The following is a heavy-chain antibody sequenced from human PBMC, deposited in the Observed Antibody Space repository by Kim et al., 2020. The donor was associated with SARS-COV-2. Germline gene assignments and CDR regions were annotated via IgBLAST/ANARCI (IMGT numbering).Heavy chain of an antibody. J-gene: IGHJ6*02. D-gene: IGHD2-15*01. CDR2: ISSSSSYI. CDR3: ASERIGYCSGGSCYEGSYYYGMDV. CDR1: GFTFSSYS. Sequence: GGSLRLSCAASGFTFSSYSMNWVRQAPGKGLEWVSSISSSSSYIYYADSVKGRFTISRDNAKNSLYLQMNSLRAEDTAVYYCASERIGYCSGGSCYEGSYYYGMDVWGQGTTVTVSS. V-gene: IGHV3-21*01.